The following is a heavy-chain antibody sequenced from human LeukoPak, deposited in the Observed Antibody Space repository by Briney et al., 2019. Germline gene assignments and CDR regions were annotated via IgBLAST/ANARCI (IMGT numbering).Heavy chain of an antibody. CDR2: TYYRSKWYN. Sequence: SQTLSLTCAISGDSVSSNSAAWNWIRQSPSRGLEWLGRTYYRSKWYNDYAVSVKGRITINPDTSKNQFSLQLNSVTPEDTAVYYCASSHNWNHYYGMDVWGQGTTVTVSS. CDR1: GDSVSSNSAA. D-gene: IGHD1-20*01. CDR3: ASSHNWNHYYGMDV. V-gene: IGHV6-1*01. J-gene: IGHJ6*02.